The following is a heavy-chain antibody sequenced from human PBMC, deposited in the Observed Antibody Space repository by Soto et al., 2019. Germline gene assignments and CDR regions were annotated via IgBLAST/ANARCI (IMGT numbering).Heavy chain of an antibody. CDR3: ARLAYCGGDCFLQYFDY. V-gene: IGHV5-51*01. J-gene: IGHJ4*02. D-gene: IGHD2-21*02. Sequence: GESLKISCKGSGYSFTSYWIGWVRQMPGKGLEWMGIIYPGDSDTRYSPSFQGQVTISADKSISTAYLQWSSLKASDTAMYYCARLAYCGGDCFLQYFDYWGQGTLVTVSS. CDR1: GYSFTSYW. CDR2: IYPGDSDT.